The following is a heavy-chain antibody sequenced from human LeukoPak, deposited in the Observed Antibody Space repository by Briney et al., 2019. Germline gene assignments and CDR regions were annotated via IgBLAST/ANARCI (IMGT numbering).Heavy chain of an antibody. J-gene: IGHJ4*02. CDR1: GFTFDNYA. D-gene: IGHD6-19*01. CDR2: ISWDSGSI. Sequence: GWSLRLSRAASGFTFDNYAMHWVRQTPGKGLEWVSGISWDSGSINYADSVKSRFTISRDNAKNSLFLQMNSLRTEDTALYYCARDIFSVAGPDLDCWGQGTQVTVSS. CDR3: ARDIFSVAGPDLDC. V-gene: IGHV3-9*01.